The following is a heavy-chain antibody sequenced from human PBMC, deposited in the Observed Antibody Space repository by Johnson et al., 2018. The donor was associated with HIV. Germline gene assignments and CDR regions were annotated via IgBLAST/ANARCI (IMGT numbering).Heavy chain of an antibody. CDR3: TKGEWDSRGYYTRVGAFDI. J-gene: IGHJ3*02. CDR2: IGTAGDT. D-gene: IGHD3-22*01. CDR1: GFTFSNYW. Sequence: VQLVESGGGLVQPGGSLRLSCGGSGFTFSNYWVQWVRQATGKGLEWVSAIGTAGDTYYPGSVKGRFTISRENAKNSLYLQMNSLRAEDTAVYYCTKGEWDSRGYYTRVGAFDIWGQGTMVTVSS. V-gene: IGHV3-13*01.